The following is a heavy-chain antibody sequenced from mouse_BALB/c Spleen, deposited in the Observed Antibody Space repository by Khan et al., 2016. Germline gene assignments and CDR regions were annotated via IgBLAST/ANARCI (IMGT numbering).Heavy chain of an antibody. CDR2: IRNKANGYTT. CDR1: GFTFTDYY. V-gene: IGHV7-3*02. J-gene: IGHJ2*01. Sequence: EVQLVESGGGLVQPGGSLRLSCATSGFTFTDYYMSWVRQPPGKALEWLGFIRNKANGYTTEYSASVKGRFTISRDTSQSILYLQMHNLRAADSATSYCARNDDNYGDDGHPFDYWGPGTTLTVSS. CDR3: ARNDDNYGDDGHPFDY. D-gene: IGHD2-2*01.